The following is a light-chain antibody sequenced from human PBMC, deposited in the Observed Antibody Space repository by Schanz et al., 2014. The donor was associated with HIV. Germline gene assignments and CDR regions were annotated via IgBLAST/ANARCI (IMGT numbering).Light chain of an antibody. CDR3: QQYNDWPPIT. Sequence: EIVMTQSPVTLSVSPGERATLSCRASQSISRNLAWYQQKSGQAPRLLISDASARASAIPARFSGSGSGTQFTLTISGLQSEDFAVYYCQQYNDWPPITFGQGTRLEIK. CDR1: QSISRN. CDR2: DAS. V-gene: IGKV3-15*01. J-gene: IGKJ5*01.